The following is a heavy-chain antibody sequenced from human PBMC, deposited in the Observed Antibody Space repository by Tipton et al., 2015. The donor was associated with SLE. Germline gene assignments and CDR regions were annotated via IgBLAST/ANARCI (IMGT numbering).Heavy chain of an antibody. D-gene: IGHD1-26*01. V-gene: IGHV4-39*07. CDR1: GGSISSSSYY. Sequence: TLSLTCTVSGGSISSSSYYWGWIRQPPGKGLEWIGSIYYSGSTYYNPSLKSRVTISVDTSKNQLSLKLSSVTAADTAVYYCARERGIVGATDWFDPWGQGTLVTVSS. J-gene: IGHJ5*02. CDR2: IYYSGST. CDR3: ARERGIVGATDWFDP.